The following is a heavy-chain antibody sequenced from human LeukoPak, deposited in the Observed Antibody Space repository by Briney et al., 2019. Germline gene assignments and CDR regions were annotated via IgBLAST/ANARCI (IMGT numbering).Heavy chain of an antibody. CDR2: ISGSGGST. Sequence: GGSLRLSCAASGFSISSNYMSWVRQAPGKGLEWVSAISGSGGSTYYADSVKGRFTISRDNSKNTLYLQMNSLRAEDTAVYYCAKDLGSTYWGQGTLVTVSS. CDR1: GFSISSNY. CDR3: AKDLGSTY. D-gene: IGHD2-15*01. V-gene: IGHV3-23*01. J-gene: IGHJ4*02.